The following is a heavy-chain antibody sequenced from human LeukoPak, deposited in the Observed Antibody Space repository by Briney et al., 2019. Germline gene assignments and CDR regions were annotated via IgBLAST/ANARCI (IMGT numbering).Heavy chain of an antibody. CDR1: GFTFSSYA. D-gene: IGHD3-16*01. J-gene: IGHJ4*02. V-gene: IGHV3-23*01. CDR2: ISGSGHST. Sequence: GGSLRLSCAASGFTFSSYAMNWVREALGKGLEWVSAISGSGHSTYYAESVKGRFTISRDNSRNTLYLQMNSLRAEDTAVYYCAKDPYDYVWGSYHIDYWGQGTLVTVSS. CDR3: AKDPYDYVWGSYHIDY.